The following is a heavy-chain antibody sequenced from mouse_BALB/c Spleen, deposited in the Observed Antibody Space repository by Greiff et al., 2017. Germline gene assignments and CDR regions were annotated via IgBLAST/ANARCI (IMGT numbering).Heavy chain of an antibody. Sequence: QVQLQQPGAELVKPGTSVKLSCKASGYNFTSYWINWVKLRPGQGLEWIGDIYPGSGSTNYDEKFKSKATLTVDTSSSTAYMQLSSLTSEDSAVYYCTRGSYRYDGGYAMDYWGQGTSVTVSS. CDR2: IYPGSGST. V-gene: IGHV1-55*01. CDR1: GYNFTSYW. CDR3: TRGSYRYDGGYAMDY. D-gene: IGHD2-14*01. J-gene: IGHJ4*01.